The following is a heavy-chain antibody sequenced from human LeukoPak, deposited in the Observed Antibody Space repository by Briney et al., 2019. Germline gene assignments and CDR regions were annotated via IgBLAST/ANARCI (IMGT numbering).Heavy chain of an antibody. CDR2: ISSSSSYI. Sequence: GGSLRLSCAASGFTFSSYSMNWVRQAPGKGLEWVSSISSSSSYIYYADSVKGRFTISRDNAKNSLYLQMNSLRAEDTAVYYCARTPWEYSGSYYFDYWGQGTLVTVSS. J-gene: IGHJ4*02. D-gene: IGHD1-26*01. V-gene: IGHV3-21*01. CDR1: GFTFSSYS. CDR3: ARTPWEYSGSYYFDY.